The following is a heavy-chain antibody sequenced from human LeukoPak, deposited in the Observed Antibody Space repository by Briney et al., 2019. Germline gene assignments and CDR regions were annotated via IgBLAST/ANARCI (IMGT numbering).Heavy chain of an antibody. Sequence: GGSLRLSCVASGFTFTTYWMHWVRQAPGKGLVWVSRINGDGSNSNYADSVKGRFTISRDNAGNTLYLQMNGLRAEDTALYYCARTSPTSHFDFWGQGTLVTVPS. CDR1: GFTFTTYW. J-gene: IGHJ4*02. CDR3: ARTSPTSHFDF. D-gene: IGHD3-16*01. CDR2: INGDGSNS. V-gene: IGHV3-74*01.